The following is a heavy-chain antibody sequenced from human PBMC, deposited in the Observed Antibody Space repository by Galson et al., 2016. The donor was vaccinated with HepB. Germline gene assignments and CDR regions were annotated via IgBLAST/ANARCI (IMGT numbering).Heavy chain of an antibody. CDR2: ACHDGGT. V-gene: IGHV4-59*01. Sequence: SETLSLTCTVSGGSIDFYCWSWIRQPPGKGLEWVGYACHDGGTGYNPSLKSRVTMSLDKSNKQLSLKLTSVTAADTAVYFCAREGGRLVDYWGQGTLVTVSS. J-gene: IGHJ4*02. D-gene: IGHD3-16*01. CDR3: AREGGRLVDY. CDR1: GGSIDFYC.